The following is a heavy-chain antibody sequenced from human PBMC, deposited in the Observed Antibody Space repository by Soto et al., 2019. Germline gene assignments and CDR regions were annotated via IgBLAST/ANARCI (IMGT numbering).Heavy chain of an antibody. V-gene: IGHV4-30-4*01. CDR1: GGSISSGDYY. J-gene: IGHJ4*02. Sequence: SETLSLTCTVSGGSISSGDYYWSWIRQPPGKGLEWIGYIYYSGSTYYNPSLKSRVTISVDTSKNQFSLKLSSVTAADTAVYYCARAVAAIPSVAFDYWGQGTLVTVSS. CDR3: ARAVAAIPSVAFDY. CDR2: IYYSGST. D-gene: IGHD2-15*01.